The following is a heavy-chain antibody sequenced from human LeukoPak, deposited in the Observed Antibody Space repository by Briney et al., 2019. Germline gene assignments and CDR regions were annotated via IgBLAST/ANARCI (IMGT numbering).Heavy chain of an antibody. CDR3: ARDHYYDSSGSTLYYGMDV. J-gene: IGHJ6*02. CDR2: IYYSGST. D-gene: IGHD3-22*01. Sequence: PSQTLSLTCTVSGGSISSGGYYWSWIRQHPGKGLEWIGYIYYSGSTYYNPSLESRVTISVDTSKNQFSLKLSSVTAADTAVYYCARDHYYDSSGSTLYYGMDVWGQGTTVTVSS. CDR1: GGSISSGGYY. V-gene: IGHV4-31*03.